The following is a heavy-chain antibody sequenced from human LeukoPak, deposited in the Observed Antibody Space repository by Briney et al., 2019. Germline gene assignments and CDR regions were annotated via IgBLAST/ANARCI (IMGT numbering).Heavy chain of an antibody. J-gene: IGHJ6*02. Sequence: ASVTVFCKASGYTFTSYAMHWVRQAPGQRLEWMGWINAGNGNTKYSQKFQGRVTITRDTSASTAYMELSSLRSEDTAVYYCARIGYSSTNYNYGMDVWGQGTTVTVSS. D-gene: IGHD6-13*01. CDR1: GYTFTSYA. CDR3: ARIGYSSTNYNYGMDV. V-gene: IGHV1-3*01. CDR2: INAGNGNT.